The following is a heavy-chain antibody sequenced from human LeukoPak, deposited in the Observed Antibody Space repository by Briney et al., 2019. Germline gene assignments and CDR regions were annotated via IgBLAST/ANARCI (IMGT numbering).Heavy chain of an antibody. D-gene: IGHD6-19*01. CDR1: GFTFSSYG. J-gene: IGHJ4*02. CDR2: IWDDGSNK. V-gene: IGHV3-33*01. CDR3: ARDYFYSSGWYTLDY. Sequence: PGRSLRLSCAASGFTFSSYGMHWVRQAPGKGLEWVAVIWDDGSNKYYADSVKGRFTISRDNSKNTLYLQMNSLRAEDTAVYYCARDYFYSSGWYTLDYWGQGTLVTVSS.